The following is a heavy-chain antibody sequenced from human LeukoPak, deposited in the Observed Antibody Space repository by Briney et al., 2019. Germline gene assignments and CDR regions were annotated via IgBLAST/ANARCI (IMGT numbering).Heavy chain of an antibody. Sequence: SETLSLTCTVSGGSISSSSYYWDWIRQPPGKGLEWIGEIYHSGSTNYNPSLKSRVTISVDKSKNQFSLKLSSVTAADTAVYYCARDIGHCSSTSCYKDYWGQGTLVTVSS. CDR3: ARDIGHCSSTSCYKDY. CDR1: GGSISSSSYY. J-gene: IGHJ4*02. CDR2: IYHSGST. V-gene: IGHV4-39*07. D-gene: IGHD2-2*01.